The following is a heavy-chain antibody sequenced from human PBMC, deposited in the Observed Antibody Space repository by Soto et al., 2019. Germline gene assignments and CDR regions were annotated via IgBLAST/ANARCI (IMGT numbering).Heavy chain of an antibody. V-gene: IGHV4-4*07. D-gene: IGHD2-2*01. CDR2: IYSSGRT. Sequence: QVQLQESGPGLVRPSETLSLTCTVSGGSISNYNWNWIRQSAGKGLEWIGRIYSSGRTNNNPSLKSRVTMSVDTSKTQISQRLSSVTAADTAMYYCARERTYQRSGDDALDIWGLGTMVTVSS. J-gene: IGHJ3*02. CDR3: ARERTYQRSGDDALDI. CDR1: GGSISNYN.